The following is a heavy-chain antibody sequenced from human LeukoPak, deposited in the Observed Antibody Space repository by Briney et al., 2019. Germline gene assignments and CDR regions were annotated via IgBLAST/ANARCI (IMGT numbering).Heavy chain of an antibody. J-gene: IGHJ4*02. Sequence: GGSLRLSCAASGFTFSGFSMSGVRQSPTKGLEWVANIKQDGSERYYVDSVKGRFTISRGNAKNSLSLQMNNLRVEDTAVYYCARAGSHWHYVYWGQGTVVTVSS. CDR2: IKQDGSER. CDR3: ARAGSHWHYVY. D-gene: IGHD3-10*01. V-gene: IGHV3-7*01. CDR1: GFTFSGFS.